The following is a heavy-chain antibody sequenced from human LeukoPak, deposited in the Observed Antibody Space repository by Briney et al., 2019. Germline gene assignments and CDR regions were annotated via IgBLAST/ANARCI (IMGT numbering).Heavy chain of an antibody. CDR1: GYTFTGFY. V-gene: IGHV1-2*04. J-gene: IGHJ3*02. CDR3: ARDRLGAPHAFDI. CDR2: INPNSGGT. D-gene: IGHD3-16*01. Sequence: ASVKVSCKASGYTFTGFYIHWVRQAPGQGLEYMGWINPNSGGTIYAQRFQGWVAMTRDTSITTAYMELSSLTSDDTAIYYCARDRLGAPHAFDIWGQGTMVTVSS.